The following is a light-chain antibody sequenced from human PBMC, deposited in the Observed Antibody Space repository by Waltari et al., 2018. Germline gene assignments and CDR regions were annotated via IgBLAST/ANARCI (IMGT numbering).Light chain of an antibody. J-gene: IGLJ3*02. Sequence: QSVLTQPPSASGTPGQRVTISCSGSSSNIGGNVVNWYQQLPGKAPTLLIYRSDQLPAGVPDRFSGSKSGTSASLAISGLQSADEGDYYCAAWDDSLHGHWVFGGGTKVTVL. CDR2: RSD. CDR1: SSNIGGNV. CDR3: AAWDDSLHGHWV. V-gene: IGLV1-44*01.